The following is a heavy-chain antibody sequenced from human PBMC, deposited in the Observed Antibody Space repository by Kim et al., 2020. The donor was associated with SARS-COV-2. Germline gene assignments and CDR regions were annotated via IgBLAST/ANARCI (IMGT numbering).Heavy chain of an antibody. CDR3: ARQANYGLDP. CDR1: GFTFISPW. D-gene: IGHD4-17*01. CDR2: ILGDGTTT. J-gene: IGHJ5*02. Sequence: GGSLRLSCAASGFTFISPWMHWVRQAPGKGLVWVSRILGDGTTTTYADSVKGRFTISRDNAKNTLYLQMNSLRDEDTAVYYCARQANYGLDPWGQGTLVTVSS. V-gene: IGHV3-74*01.